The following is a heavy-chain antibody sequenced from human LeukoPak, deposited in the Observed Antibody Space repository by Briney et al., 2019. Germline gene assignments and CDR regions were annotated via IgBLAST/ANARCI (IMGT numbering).Heavy chain of an antibody. CDR1: GYTFTTYN. V-gene: IGHV1-18*01. Sequence: ASVKVSCKASGYTFTTYNINWVRQAPGQGLEWMGWISGYNGNTNYAQKLQGRVTMTTDTSTSTAYMELRSLKSDDTAVYYCARGGYYETAGYYDSWGQGTLVTVSS. J-gene: IGHJ4*02. CDR3: ARGGYYETAGYYDS. CDR2: ISGYNGNT. D-gene: IGHD3-22*01.